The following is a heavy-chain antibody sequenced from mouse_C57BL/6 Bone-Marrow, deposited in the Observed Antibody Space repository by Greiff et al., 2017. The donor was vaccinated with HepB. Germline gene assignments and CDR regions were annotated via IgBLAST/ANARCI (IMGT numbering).Heavy chain of an antibody. V-gene: IGHV1-81*01. D-gene: IGHD5-1*01. CDR2: IYPRSGNT. CDR1: GYTFTSYG. J-gene: IGHJ4*01. Sequence: QVQLQQSGAELARPGASVKLSCKASGYTFTSYGISWVKQRTGQGLEWIGEIYPRSGNTYYNEKFKGKATLTADKSSSTAYMELRSLTSEDAAVYFCARCDSVPVYAMDYWGQGTSVTVSS. CDR3: ARCDSVPVYAMDY.